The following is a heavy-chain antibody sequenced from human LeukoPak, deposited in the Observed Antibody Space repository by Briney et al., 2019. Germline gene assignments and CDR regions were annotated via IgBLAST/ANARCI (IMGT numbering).Heavy chain of an antibody. CDR1: GFTFSNYG. D-gene: IGHD6-6*01. V-gene: IGHV3-30*02. CDR3: VKDQAQVYGYFDS. Sequence: PGGSLRLSCAASGFTFSNYGMHWVRQAPGKGLEWVAFVYYDGNNKYYAASVKGRFTISRDSSRNSLYVQMNSLRTEDTAVYYCVKDQAQVYGYFDSWGLGTLVTVSS. J-gene: IGHJ4*02. CDR2: VYYDGNNK.